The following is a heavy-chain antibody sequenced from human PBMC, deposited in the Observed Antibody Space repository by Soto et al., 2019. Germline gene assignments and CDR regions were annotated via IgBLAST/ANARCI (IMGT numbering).Heavy chain of an antibody. Sequence: ELQLVESGGGLVKHGESLRLSCAASGFNVSSYNMNWVRQAPGKGLEWVSSISTSSNYRYYADSVKGRFTISRDNAKNSLYLQMSSLRAEDTAVYYCASPFPFRRAATHNWGQGTLVTVSS. CDR1: GFNVSSYN. CDR3: ASPFPFRRAATHN. V-gene: IGHV3-21*01. J-gene: IGHJ4*02. D-gene: IGHD2-15*01. CDR2: ISTSSNYR.